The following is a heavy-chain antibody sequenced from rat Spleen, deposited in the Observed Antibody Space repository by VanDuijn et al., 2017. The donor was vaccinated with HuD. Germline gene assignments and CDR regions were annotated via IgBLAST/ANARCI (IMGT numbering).Heavy chain of an antibody. CDR1: GFTFSNYD. D-gene: IGHD1-1*01. CDR2: ISTSGGST. J-gene: IGHJ2*01. CDR3: ARHMTTVLDY. V-gene: IGHV5-25*01. Sequence: EVQLVESGGGLVQPGRSLKLSCAASGFTFSNYDMAWVRQAPTKGLEWVASISTSGGSTYYRDSVKGRFTVSRDNAKSTLYLQMDSLRSEDTATYYCARHMTTVLDYWGQGVMVTVSS.